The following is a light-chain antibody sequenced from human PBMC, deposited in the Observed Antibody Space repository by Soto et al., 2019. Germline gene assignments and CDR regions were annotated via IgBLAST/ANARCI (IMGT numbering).Light chain of an antibody. V-gene: IGKV1-6*02. CDR3: LQDHNYPWT. Sequence: IQMTQSPSSLSVSIIDRVTITCRASQDIGNDLGWYQQRPGEAPKLLIYAASTLRSGVPSRFSGSGSGTHFALTINSLQPEDSATYFCLQDHNYPWTFGQGTKVDIK. CDR1: QDIGND. CDR2: AAS. J-gene: IGKJ1*01.